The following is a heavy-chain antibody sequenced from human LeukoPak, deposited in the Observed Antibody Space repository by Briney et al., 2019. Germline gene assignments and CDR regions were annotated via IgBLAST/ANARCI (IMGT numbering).Heavy chain of an antibody. V-gene: IGHV4-4*09. CDR1: GDSMSSYY. D-gene: IGHD3-10*01. CDR3: ARSPYGSTYYRNNWFDP. J-gene: IGHJ5*02. Sequence: SETLSLTCTVSGDSMSSYYWNWIRQTPGEGLEWIGYIYSSGSTNYNPSLKSRVTISVDTSKNQFSLKLSSVTAADTATYYCARSPYGSTYYRNNWFDPWGQGTLVTVSS. CDR2: IYSSGST.